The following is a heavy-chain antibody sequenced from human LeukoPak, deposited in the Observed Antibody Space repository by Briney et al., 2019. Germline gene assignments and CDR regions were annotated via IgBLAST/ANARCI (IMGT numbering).Heavy chain of an antibody. V-gene: IGHV1-46*01. D-gene: IGHD3-16*01. J-gene: IGHJ6*03. CDR1: GYTFTGYY. CDR3: SRGGSNYYYYYMDV. Sequence: ASVKVSCKASGYTFTGYYMHWVRQAPGQGLEWMGIINPSGGSTSYAQKFQGRVTMTRDMSTSTVYMELSSLRSEDTAVYFCSRGGSNYYYYYMDVWGKGTTVTISS. CDR2: INPSGGST.